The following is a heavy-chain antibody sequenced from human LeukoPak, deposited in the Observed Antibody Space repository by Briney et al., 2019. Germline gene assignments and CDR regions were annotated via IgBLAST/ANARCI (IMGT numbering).Heavy chain of an antibody. D-gene: IGHD2-8*01. V-gene: IGHV4-34*01. CDR1: GGSFSGYY. CDR2: INHSGST. CDR3: ARAFRPIVLMVYANPYGMDV. Sequence: PSETLSLTCAVYGGSFSGYYWSWIRQPPGKGLEWIGEINHSGSTNYNPSLKSRVTISVDTSKNQFSLKLSSVTAADTAVYYCARAFRPIVLMVYANPYGMDVWGQGTTVTVSS. J-gene: IGHJ6*02.